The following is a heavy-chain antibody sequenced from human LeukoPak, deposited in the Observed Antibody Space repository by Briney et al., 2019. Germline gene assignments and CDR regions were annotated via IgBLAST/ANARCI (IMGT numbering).Heavy chain of an antibody. V-gene: IGHV4-38-2*01. CDR3: ARVIVTATHVPDAFDL. CDR1: GYSISAGYF. CDR2: LHHTGSD. D-gene: IGHD1-26*01. Sequence: ETLSLTCVISGYSISAGYFWGWIRQSPVKGLKWIGSLHHTGSDYYNASLKSRVTISIDTSKNHFSLNLTSVTAADTAVFFCARVIVTATHVPDAFDLWGQGILVTVSS. J-gene: IGHJ3*01.